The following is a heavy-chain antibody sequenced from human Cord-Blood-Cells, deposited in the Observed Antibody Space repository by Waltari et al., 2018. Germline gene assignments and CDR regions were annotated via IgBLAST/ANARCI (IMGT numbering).Heavy chain of an antibody. J-gene: IGHJ4*02. CDR2: INHSGST. D-gene: IGHD6-6*01. Sequence: QVQLQQWGAGLLKPSETLSLTCAVYGGSFSGYYCSWIRQPPGKGLEWIGEINHSGSTNYNPSLKSRVTISVDTSKNQFSLKLSSVTAADTAVYYCARGGGAEQLYYFDYWGQGTLVTVSS. CDR3: ARGGGAEQLYYFDY. CDR1: GGSFSGYY. V-gene: IGHV4-34*01.